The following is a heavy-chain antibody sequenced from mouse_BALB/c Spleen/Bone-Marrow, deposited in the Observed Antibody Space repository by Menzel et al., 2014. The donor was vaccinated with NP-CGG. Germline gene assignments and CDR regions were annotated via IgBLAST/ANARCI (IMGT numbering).Heavy chain of an antibody. D-gene: IGHD2-14*01. J-gene: IGHJ2*01. CDR3: SRGVLAYFDY. CDR2: IDPYSGGT. V-gene: IGHV1S135*01. Sequence: VQLQHSGPELVKPGASVKVSCKASGYAFTNYNMNWVKQSHGKSLEWIGYIDPYSGGTNYNQKFRGKATLTVDKSYSTAYMHLNSLTSEDSAVYYCSRGVLAYFDYWGQGTTLTVSS. CDR1: GYAFTNYN.